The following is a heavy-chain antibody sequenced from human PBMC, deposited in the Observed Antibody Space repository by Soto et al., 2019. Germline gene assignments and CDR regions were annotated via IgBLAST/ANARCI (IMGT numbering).Heavy chain of an antibody. V-gene: IGHV3-64*01. CDR2: ISSRGVGT. Sequence: GSLRLSCAASGFTFSSYAMSWVRQAPGKGLEYVSGISSRGVGTYYANSVQGRFTISRDNSKNTVYLQMGSLRPEDMAVYYCARRARPDFYYMDVWGKGTTVTVSS. CDR1: GFTFSSYA. D-gene: IGHD6-6*01. J-gene: IGHJ6*03. CDR3: ARRARPDFYYMDV.